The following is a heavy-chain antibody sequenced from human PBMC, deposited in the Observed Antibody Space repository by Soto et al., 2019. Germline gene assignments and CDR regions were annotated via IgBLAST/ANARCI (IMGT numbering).Heavy chain of an antibody. Sequence: GGSLRLSCAASGFTFSSYGMHWVRQAPGKGLEWVAVIWYDGSNKYYADSVKGRFTISRDNSKNTLYLQMNSLRAEDTAVYYCARDLGGYDLYGMDVWGQGTTVTVSS. CDR1: GFTFSSYG. J-gene: IGHJ6*02. D-gene: IGHD5-12*01. CDR3: ARDLGGYDLYGMDV. CDR2: IWYDGSNK. V-gene: IGHV3-33*01.